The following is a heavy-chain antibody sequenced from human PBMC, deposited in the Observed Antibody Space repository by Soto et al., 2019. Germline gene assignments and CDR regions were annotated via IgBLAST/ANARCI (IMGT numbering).Heavy chain of an antibody. CDR3: ARYSSSWYYFDY. CDR2: IYYSGST. D-gene: IGHD6-13*01. J-gene: IGHJ4*02. V-gene: IGHV4-39*01. CDR1: GGSISSSSYY. Sequence: SETLSLTCTVSGGSISSSSYYWGWIRQPPGKGLEWIGSIYYSGSTYYNPSLKSRVTISVDTSKNQFSLKLSSVTAADTAVYYCARYSSSWYYFDYWGQGTLVTVSS.